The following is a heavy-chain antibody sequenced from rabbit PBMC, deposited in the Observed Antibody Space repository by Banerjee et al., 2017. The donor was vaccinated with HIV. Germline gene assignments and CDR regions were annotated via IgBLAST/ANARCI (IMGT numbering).Heavy chain of an antibody. V-gene: IGHV1S45*01. D-gene: IGHD8-1*01. CDR1: GFSFISHYW. CDR2: IYTGDGST. Sequence: QEQLEESGGDLVKPEGSLTLTCTASGFSFISHYWMSWVRQAPGKGLEWIGTIYTGDGSTYYASWAKGRFTISKTSSTTVTLQMTSLTAADTATYFCARWAGSRDYSLWGPGTLVTVS. CDR3: ARWAGSRDYSL. J-gene: IGHJ4*01.